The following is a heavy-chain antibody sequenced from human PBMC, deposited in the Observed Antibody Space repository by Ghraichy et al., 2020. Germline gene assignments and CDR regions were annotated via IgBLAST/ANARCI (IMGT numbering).Heavy chain of an antibody. Sequence: SATLSLTCTVSGDSIISTNWWSWVRQPPGKGLEWIGGIYHSGSTDYNPSLKSRITISVDKSKNQFSLKLTSVTAADTAVYYCARDLVDYYYFGMDVWGPGTTVTVSA. J-gene: IGHJ6*01. V-gene: IGHV4-4*02. CDR2: IYHSGST. CDR3: ARDLVDYYYFGMDV. CDR1: GDSIISTNW. D-gene: IGHD3-10*01.